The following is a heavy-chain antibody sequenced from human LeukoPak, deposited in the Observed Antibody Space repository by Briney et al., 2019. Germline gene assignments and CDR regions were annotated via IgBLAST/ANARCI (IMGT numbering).Heavy chain of an antibody. CDR2: IYYSGST. CDR1: GGYISSYY. CDR3: ARGDYYDSSGPNFDY. D-gene: IGHD3-22*01. Sequence: SETLSLTCTVSGGYISSYYWSWIRQPPGKGLEWIGYIYYSGSTNYNPSLKSRVTISVDTSKNQFSLKLSSVTAADTAVYYCARGDYYDSSGPNFDYWGQGTLVTVSS. V-gene: IGHV4-59*01. J-gene: IGHJ4*02.